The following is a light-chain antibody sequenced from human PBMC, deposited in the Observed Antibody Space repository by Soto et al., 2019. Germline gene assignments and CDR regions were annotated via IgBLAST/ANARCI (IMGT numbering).Light chain of an antibody. Sequence: EIVLTQSPGTLSLSPGERATLSCRASQSVGSAYVGWYQQKPGQAPRLLIFGASRGATGIPDRFSGSGSGTNFTLTISSLQSEDFAVYYCQQYNKWPLTFGGGTKVDIK. CDR2: GAS. J-gene: IGKJ4*01. CDR3: QQYNKWPLT. V-gene: IGKV3-20*01. CDR1: QSVGSAY.